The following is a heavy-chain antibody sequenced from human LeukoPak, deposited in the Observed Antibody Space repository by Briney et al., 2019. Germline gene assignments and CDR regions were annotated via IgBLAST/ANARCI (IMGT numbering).Heavy chain of an antibody. Sequence: GASVKVSCKASGYTFTSYYMHWVRQAPGQGLEWMGWINPNSGGTNYAQKFQGRVTMTRDTSISTAYMELSRLRSDDTAVYYCARGGAMVRGVIIGYYYGMDVWGQGTTVTVSS. CDR1: GYTFTSYY. V-gene: IGHV1-2*02. CDR3: ARGGAMVRGVIIGYYYGMDV. CDR2: INPNSGGT. J-gene: IGHJ6*02. D-gene: IGHD3-10*01.